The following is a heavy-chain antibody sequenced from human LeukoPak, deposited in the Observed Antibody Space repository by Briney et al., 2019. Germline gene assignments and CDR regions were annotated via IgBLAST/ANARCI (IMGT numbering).Heavy chain of an antibody. CDR1: GYTFTGYY. CDR2: IWYDGSNK. CDR3: ARGDQSDY. V-gene: IGHV3-33*01. Sequence: SCTAFGYTFTGYYMHWVRQAPGKGLEWVAVIWYDGSNKYYADSVKGRFTISRDNSKNTLYLQMNSLRAEDTAVYYCARGDQSDYWGQGTLVTVSS. D-gene: IGHD3-10*01. J-gene: IGHJ4*02.